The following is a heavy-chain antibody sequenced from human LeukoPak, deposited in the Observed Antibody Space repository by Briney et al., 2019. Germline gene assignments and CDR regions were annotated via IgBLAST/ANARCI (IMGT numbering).Heavy chain of an antibody. CDR3: ARGPPRGGDLTLHFDY. J-gene: IGHJ4*02. D-gene: IGHD2-21*02. CDR2: IYTSGST. Sequence: PSQTLSLTCTVSGGSISSGSYYWSWIRQPAGKGLEWIGRIYTSGSTNYNPSLKSRVTISVDTSKNQFSLKLSSVTAADTAVYYCARGPPRGGDLTLHFDYWGQGTLVTVSS. CDR1: GGSISSGSYY. V-gene: IGHV4-61*02.